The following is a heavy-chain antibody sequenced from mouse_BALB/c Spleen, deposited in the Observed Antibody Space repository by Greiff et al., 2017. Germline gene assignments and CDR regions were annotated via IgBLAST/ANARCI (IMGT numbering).Heavy chain of an antibody. CDR1: GFTFSSYA. D-gene: IGHD2-1*01. V-gene: IGHV5-6-5*01. CDR3: ARGGALQYYAMDY. J-gene: IGHJ4*01. CDR2: IGSGGST. Sequence: EVMLVESGGGLVKPGGSLKLSCAASGFTFSSYAMSWVRQTPEKRLEWVASIGSGGSTYYPDGVKGRFTTSRDNARNILYLQMSSLRSEDTAMYYCARGGALQYYAMDYWGQGTSVTVSS.